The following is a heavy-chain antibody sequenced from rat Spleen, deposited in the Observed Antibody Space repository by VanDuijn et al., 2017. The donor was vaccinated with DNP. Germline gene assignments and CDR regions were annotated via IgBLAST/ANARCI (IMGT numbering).Heavy chain of an antibody. Sequence: QVQLKESGPGLVQPSQTLSLTCTVSGFSLTSYHVHWVRQPTGKGLEWMGIIWTGGNTDYNSTLKSRLSISRDTSKSQVFLKVNSLQTEDIATYYCARGNYGGYDYWGQGVMVTVSS. CDR3: ARGNYGGYDY. D-gene: IGHD1-11*01. CDR2: IWTGGNT. V-gene: IGHV2-30*01. CDR1: GFSLTSYH. J-gene: IGHJ2*01.